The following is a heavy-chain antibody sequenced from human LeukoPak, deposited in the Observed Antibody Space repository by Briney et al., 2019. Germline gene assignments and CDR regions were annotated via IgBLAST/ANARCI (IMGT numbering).Heavy chain of an antibody. Sequence: GGSLRLSCAASGFTFSDYYMSWIRQAPGKGLEWLSYISSSGNTIYYADSVKGRFTISRDNGKNSLYPQMNSLGAEDTAVYYCARSPHYFDNRVYYWGQGTLVTVSS. CDR3: ARSPHYFDNRVYY. CDR1: GFTFSDYY. V-gene: IGHV3-11*04. CDR2: ISSSGNTI. D-gene: IGHD3-22*01. J-gene: IGHJ4*02.